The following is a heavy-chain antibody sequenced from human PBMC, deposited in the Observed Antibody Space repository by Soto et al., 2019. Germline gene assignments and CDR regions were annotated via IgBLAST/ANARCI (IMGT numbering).Heavy chain of an antibody. CDR1: GGSISSGGYS. Sequence: QLQLQQSGSGLGKPSQTLSLTCGVSGGSISSGGYSLSWIRQPPGKGLEWIRYIYHSGSPYYNPSIKSTVIVSVATSKNQLSLKLSHGDAAHTPVYDCASAGSLAAVAAEYWSKVTLVTVST. CDR3: ASAGSLAAVAAEY. V-gene: IGHV4-30-2*01. J-gene: IGHJ4*02. CDR2: IYHSGSP. D-gene: IGHD6-19*01.